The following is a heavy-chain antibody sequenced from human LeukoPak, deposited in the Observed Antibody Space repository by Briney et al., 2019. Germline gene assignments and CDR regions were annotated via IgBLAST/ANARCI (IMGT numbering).Heavy chain of an antibody. J-gene: IGHJ4*02. D-gene: IGHD3-10*01. CDR3: TRVLLWFGELSRVDC. CDR1: GFTFGDYA. Sequence: GGSLRLSCTASGFTFGDYAMSWFRQAPGKGLEWVGFIRSKAYGGTTEYAASVKGRFTISRDDSKSIAYLQMNSLETEDTAVYYYTRVLLWFGELSRVDCRGQGTLVTVSS. CDR2: IRSKAYGGTT. V-gene: IGHV3-49*03.